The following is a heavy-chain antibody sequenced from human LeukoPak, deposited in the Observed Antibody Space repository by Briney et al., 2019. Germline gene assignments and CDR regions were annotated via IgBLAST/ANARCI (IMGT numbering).Heavy chain of an antibody. CDR2: FSGSGGHT. CDR3: AKKKTDYSYPSSFDY. D-gene: IGHD4-11*01. V-gene: IGHV3-23*01. Sequence: PGGSLRLSCAASGFNFINYVMGWVRQAPGKGLVWVSAFSGSGGHTYYADAVEGRFTISRDTSQNTLYLQMNSLRAEDTAVYYCAKKKTDYSYPSSFDYWGQGTLVTVSS. J-gene: IGHJ4*02. CDR1: GFNFINYV.